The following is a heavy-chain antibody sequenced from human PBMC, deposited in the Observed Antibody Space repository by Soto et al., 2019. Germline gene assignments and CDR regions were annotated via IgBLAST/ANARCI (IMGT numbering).Heavy chain of an antibody. CDR1: GGSFIGYY. Sequence: QVQLQQWGAGLLKPSETLSLTCSVYGGSFIGYYWSWIRQPPGKGLEWMGEISHGGSTNYNASLRIRVTESVDTATKRCSLKLSCVTAAETVVYYCAREICSSHTCRHNFDNWGKGPLVTVSS. V-gene: IGHV4-34*01. D-gene: IGHD2-2*01. J-gene: IGHJ4*01. CDR2: ISHGGST. CDR3: AREICSSHTCRHNFDN.